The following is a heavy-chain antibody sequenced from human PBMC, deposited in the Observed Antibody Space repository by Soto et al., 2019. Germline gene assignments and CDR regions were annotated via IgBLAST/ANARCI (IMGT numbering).Heavy chain of an antibody. J-gene: IGHJ5*02. D-gene: IGHD4-4*01. CDR1: GFTFSSYS. V-gene: IGHV3-48*02. CDR2: ISSSSSTI. Sequence: GGSLILSCAASGFTFSSYSMNWVRQAPGKGLEWVSYISSSSSTIYYADSVKGRFTISRDNAKNSLYLQMNSLRDEDTAVYYCARDDYSNYAPHGWFDPWGQGTLVTVSS. CDR3: ARDDYSNYAPHGWFDP.